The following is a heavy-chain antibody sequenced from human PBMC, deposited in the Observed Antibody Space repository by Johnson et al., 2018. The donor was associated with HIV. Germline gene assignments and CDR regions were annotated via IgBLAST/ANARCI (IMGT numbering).Heavy chain of an antibody. CDR2: ISWNSGSI. CDR1: GFTFDDYA. D-gene: IGHD3-16*01. CDR3: ARGYYAYAPAPTFDI. V-gene: IGHV3-9*01. J-gene: IGHJ3*02. Sequence: VQLVESGGGLVQPGRSLRLSCAASGFTFDDYAMHWVRQAPGKGLEWVSGISWNSGSIGYADSVKGRFTISRDNAKNSLYLQMNSLRAGDTAGYYCARGYYAYAPAPTFDIWGQGTMVTVSS.